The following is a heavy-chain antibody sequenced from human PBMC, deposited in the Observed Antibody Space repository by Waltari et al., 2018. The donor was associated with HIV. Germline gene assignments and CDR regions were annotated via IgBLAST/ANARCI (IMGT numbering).Heavy chain of an antibody. J-gene: IGHJ4*02. CDR1: GFTFRSYA. V-gene: IGHV3-30*01. CDR3: ARGDTAMVRLDY. CDR2: ISYDGSNK. D-gene: IGHD5-18*01. Sequence: QVQLVESGGGVVQPGRSLRLSCAASGFTFRSYAMHWVRQAPGKGLEWVAVISYDGSNKYYADSVKGRFTISRDNSKNTLYLQNSLRAEDTAVYYCARGDTAMVRLDYWGQGTLVTVSS.